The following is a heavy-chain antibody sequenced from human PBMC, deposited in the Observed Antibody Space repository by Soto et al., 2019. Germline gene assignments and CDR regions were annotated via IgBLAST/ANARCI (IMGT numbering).Heavy chain of an antibody. V-gene: IGHV3-15*01. J-gene: IGHJ4*02. CDR2: IKSKTDGGTT. Sequence: EVQLVESGGGLVKPGGSLRLSCAASGFTFSNAWMSWVRQAPGKGLEWVGRIKSKTDGGTTDYAAPVKGRFTISRDDSENTLYLQMNSLKTEDTAVYYCTTDTGYYDFWSGYPPYYFDYWGQGTLVTVSS. CDR1: GFTFSNAW. CDR3: TTDTGYYDFWSGYPPYYFDY. D-gene: IGHD3-3*01.